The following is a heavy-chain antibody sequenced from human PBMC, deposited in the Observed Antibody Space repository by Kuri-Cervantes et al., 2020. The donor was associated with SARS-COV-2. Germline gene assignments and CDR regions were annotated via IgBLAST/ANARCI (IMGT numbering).Heavy chain of an antibody. CDR1: GGSISSAYYY. Sequence: SETLSLTCTVSGGSISSAYYYWGWIRQPPGKGLEWIGSIYYSGDSDRNTALKSRVTISVDTSKNQFSLRLSSVTAADTGVYYCARASTTIYGVLIALFSSNAFGIWGQGTMVTVSS. CDR2: IYYSGDS. D-gene: IGHD3-3*01. CDR3: ARASTTIYGVLIALFSSNAFGI. J-gene: IGHJ3*02. V-gene: IGHV4-39*07.